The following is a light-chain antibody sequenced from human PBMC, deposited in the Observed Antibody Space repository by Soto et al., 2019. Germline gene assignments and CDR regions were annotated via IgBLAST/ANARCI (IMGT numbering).Light chain of an antibody. J-gene: IGKJ4*01. V-gene: IGKV1-9*01. Sequence: DIHLTQSPSFLSASVRDRVTITCRASQGISSYLAWYQQKPGKAPKLLIYAASTLQSGVPSRFSGSGSGTDFTLTISSLQPEDFATYYCQQFKSYPLTFGGGTKVEIK. CDR3: QQFKSYPLT. CDR2: AAS. CDR1: QGISSY.